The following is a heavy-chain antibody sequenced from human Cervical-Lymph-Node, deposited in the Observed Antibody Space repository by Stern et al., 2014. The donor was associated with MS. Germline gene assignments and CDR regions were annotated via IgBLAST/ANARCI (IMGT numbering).Heavy chain of an antibody. Sequence: VQLVQSGPEVKRPGESLKISCQASGYTFTSYWIGWVRQMPGKGLEWIAIIFPGGSDIRYSPSFQGQVTISADKSSSTAYLQWNNLKASDTAIYYCARQRYFDYWCQGTLVTVSS. V-gene: IGHV5-51*01. CDR3: ARQRYFDY. J-gene: IGHJ4*02. CDR1: GYTFTSYW. CDR2: IFPGGSDI.